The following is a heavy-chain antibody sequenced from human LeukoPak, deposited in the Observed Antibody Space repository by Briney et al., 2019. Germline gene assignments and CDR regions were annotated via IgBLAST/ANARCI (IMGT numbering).Heavy chain of an antibody. J-gene: IGHJ6*02. Sequence: SQTLSLTCTVSGGSISSGDYYWSWIRQPPGKGLEWIGYIYYSGSTYYNPSLKSRVTISVDTSKNQFSLKLSSVTAADTAVYYCARDRPLDYGDYGMDVWGQGTTVTASS. CDR3: ARDRPLDYGDYGMDV. CDR1: GGSISSGDYY. V-gene: IGHV4-30-4*08. CDR2: IYYSGST. D-gene: IGHD4-17*01.